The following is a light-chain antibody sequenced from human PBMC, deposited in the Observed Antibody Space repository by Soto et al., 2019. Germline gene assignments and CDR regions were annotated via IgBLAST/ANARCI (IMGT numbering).Light chain of an antibody. V-gene: IGKV3-20*01. J-gene: IGKJ1*01. CDR3: QQYVSSPPT. CDR1: QSLSSY. CDR2: GAS. Sequence: EIVLTQSPGTLSLSPGERATLSCRASQSLSSYLAWYQHKPGQAPRLLIDGASSRATGIPDRFSGSGSGTDFTLTISRLEPEDFAVYYCQQYVSSPPTFGQGTKVEIK.